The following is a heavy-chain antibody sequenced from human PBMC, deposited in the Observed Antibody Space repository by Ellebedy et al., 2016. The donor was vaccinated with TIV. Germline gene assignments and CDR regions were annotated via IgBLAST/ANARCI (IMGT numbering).Heavy chain of an antibody. Sequence: PGGSLRLSCAPSGFTFSSYGMHWVRQAPGKGLEWVAVISYDGSNKYYADSVKGRLTIARDNSKNTLYLKINRLRAEDTAVYYCAKGRGGSYYSSIDYWGQGTLVTVSS. J-gene: IGHJ4*02. CDR1: GFTFSSYG. CDR3: AKGRGGSYYSSIDY. CDR2: ISYDGSNK. V-gene: IGHV3-30*18. D-gene: IGHD1-26*01.